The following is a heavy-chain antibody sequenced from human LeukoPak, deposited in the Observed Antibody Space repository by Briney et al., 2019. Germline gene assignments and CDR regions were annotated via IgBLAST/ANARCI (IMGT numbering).Heavy chain of an antibody. CDR3: VRDRGRASVDY. CDR2: IKQDASEE. V-gene: IGHV3-7*01. J-gene: IGHJ4*02. CDR1: GFTFAGYW. Sequence: GGSLRLSCAASGFTFAGYWISWVRQAPGKGLEWVANIKQDASEEYYVDSVKDRFTISRDNAKNSLYLQMNSLRAEDTAVYYCVRDRGRASVDYWGRGTLVTVSS. D-gene: IGHD1-26*01.